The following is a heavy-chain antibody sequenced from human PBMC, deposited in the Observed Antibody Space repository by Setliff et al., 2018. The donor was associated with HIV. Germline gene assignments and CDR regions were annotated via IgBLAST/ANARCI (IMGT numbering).Heavy chain of an antibody. CDR2: IYYSGDT. J-gene: IGHJ3*02. V-gene: IGHV4-39*01. CDR1: GGSITSSGYH. CDR3: TRHRGPPWDAFDI. Sequence: SETLSLTCSVPGGSITSSGYHWGWIRQPPGKGLEWIGNIYYSGDTFYNASLRSRLTLSVDTSKNQFSLKLNSVTASDTAMYYCTRHRGPPWDAFDIWGQGTMVTVS.